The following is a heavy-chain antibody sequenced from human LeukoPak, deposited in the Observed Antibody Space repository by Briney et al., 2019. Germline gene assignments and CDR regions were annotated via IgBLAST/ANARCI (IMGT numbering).Heavy chain of an antibody. CDR1: GYTLTELS. CDR2: FDPEDGET. CDR3: AIAYCSGGSCYANRFDP. D-gene: IGHD2-15*01. J-gene: IGHJ5*02. V-gene: IGHV1-24*01. Sequence: ASVKVSCKVSGYTLTELSMHWVRPAPGKGLEWMGGFDPEDGETIYAQKFQGRVTMTEDTSTDTAYMELSSLRSEDTAVYYCAIAYCSGGSCYANRFDPWGQGTLVTVSS.